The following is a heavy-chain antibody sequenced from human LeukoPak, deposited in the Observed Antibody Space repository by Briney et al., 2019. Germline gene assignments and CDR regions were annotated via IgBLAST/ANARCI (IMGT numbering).Heavy chain of an antibody. CDR1: GFTFSSYW. CDR2: ISGSGGST. J-gene: IGHJ4*02. V-gene: IGHV3-23*01. CDR3: ATPAERSGWYSVAY. D-gene: IGHD6-19*01. Sequence: PGGSLRLSCAASGFTFSSYWMSWVRQAPGRGLEWVADISGSGGSTYYADSVKGRFTISKDNSKNKLYLQMNSLRAEDTAVYSCATPAERSGWYSVAYWGQGTLVTVSP.